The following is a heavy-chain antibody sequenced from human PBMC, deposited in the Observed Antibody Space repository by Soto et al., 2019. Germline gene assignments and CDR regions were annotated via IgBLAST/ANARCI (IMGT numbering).Heavy chain of an antibody. J-gene: IGHJ4*02. Sequence: QVQLVQSGAEVKKPGASVKVSCKVSGYTLTELSMHWVRQAPGKGLEWMGGFDPEDGETIYAQKFQGRVTMTEDTSTDTAYMELRSLRSEDTAVYYCAAGGLLWFGEPPPGDDYWGQGTLVTVSS. V-gene: IGHV1-24*01. D-gene: IGHD3-10*01. CDR1: GYTLTELS. CDR3: AAGGLLWFGEPPPGDDY. CDR2: FDPEDGET.